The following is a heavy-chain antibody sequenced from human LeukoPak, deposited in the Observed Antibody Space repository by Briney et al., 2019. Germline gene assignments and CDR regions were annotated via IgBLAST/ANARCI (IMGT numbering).Heavy chain of an antibody. CDR1: GYTFTGYY. J-gene: IGHJ6*03. V-gene: IGHV1-2*02. CDR2: INPNSGGT. D-gene: IGHD3-10*01. Sequence: ASVKVSCKASGYTFTGYYMHWVRQAPGQGLEWMGWINPNSGGTNYTQKFQGRVTMTRDTSISTAYMELSRLRSDDTAVYYCARGPMVRGADYYYYYYMDVWGKGTTVTVSS. CDR3: ARGPMVRGADYYYYYYMDV.